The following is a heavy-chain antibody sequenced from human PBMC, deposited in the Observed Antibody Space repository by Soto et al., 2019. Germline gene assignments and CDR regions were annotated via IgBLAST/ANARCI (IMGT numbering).Heavy chain of an antibody. CDR2: VYYTGST. J-gene: IGHJ4*02. CDR3: ARSVAVPGAHIDY. Sequence: PSETLSLTCSVSGGSISGSYWSWIRQSPGKGLEWLGYVYYTGSTNYSPSLRSRVIISVDTSKNEFSLRLSSVTAADTAVYFCARSVAVPGAHIDYWGQGTQVTVSS. V-gene: IGHV4-59*01. D-gene: IGHD6-19*01. CDR1: GGSISGSY.